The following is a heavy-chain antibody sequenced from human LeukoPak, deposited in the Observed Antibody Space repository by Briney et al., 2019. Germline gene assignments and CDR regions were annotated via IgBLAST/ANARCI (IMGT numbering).Heavy chain of an antibody. CDR3: ARLNYGDPLNWFDP. CDR2: IYYSGST. CDR1: GGSISSYY. V-gene: IGHV4-59*08. Sequence: PSETLSLTCTVSGGSISSYYWSWIRQPPGKGLEWIGYIYYSGSTNYNPSLKSRVTISVDTSKNQFSLKLSSVTAADTAVYYCARLNYGDPLNWFDPWGQGTLVTVSS. J-gene: IGHJ5*02. D-gene: IGHD4-17*01.